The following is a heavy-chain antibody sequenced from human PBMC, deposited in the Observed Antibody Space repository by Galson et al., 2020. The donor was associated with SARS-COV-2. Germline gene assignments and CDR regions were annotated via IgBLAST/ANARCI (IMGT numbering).Heavy chain of an antibody. V-gene: IGHV3-30*04. CDR1: GFTFSSYA. CDR3: ARGEQWLVYRYYGMDV. CDR2: ISYDGSNK. J-gene: IGHJ6*02. D-gene: IGHD6-19*01. Sequence: GGSLRLSCAASGFTFSSYAMHWVRQAPGKGLEWVAVISYDGSNKYYADSVKGRFTISRDNSKNTLYLQMNSLRAEDTAVYYCARGEQWLVYRYYGMDVWGQGTTVTVSS.